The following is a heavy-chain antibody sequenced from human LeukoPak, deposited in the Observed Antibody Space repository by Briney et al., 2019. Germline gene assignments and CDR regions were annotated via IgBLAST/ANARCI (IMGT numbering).Heavy chain of an antibody. CDR2: ITDGGGST. CDR3: AKRDGGTFGRYYFDY. J-gene: IGHJ4*02. Sequence: PGGSLRLSCAASGFTFTSYAMSWVRQAPGKGLEWVSGITDGGGSTYYADSVKGRFTVSRDNSKSTLYLQMNSLRAEDTAVYYCAKRDGGTFGRYYFDYWGQGTLVTVSS. D-gene: IGHD5-24*01. V-gene: IGHV3-23*01. CDR1: GFTFTSYA.